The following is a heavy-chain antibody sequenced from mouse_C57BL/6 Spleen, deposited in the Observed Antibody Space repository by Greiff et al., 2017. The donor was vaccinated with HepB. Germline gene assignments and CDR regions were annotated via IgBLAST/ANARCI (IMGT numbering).Heavy chain of an antibody. D-gene: IGHD2-3*01. Sequence: VHVKQSGPELVKPGDSVKISCKASGYSFTGYFMNWVMQSHGKSLEWIGRINPYNGDTFYNQKFKGKATLTVDKSSSTAHMELRSLTSEDSAVYYCARYDGYYEYAMDYWGQGTSVTVSS. CDR2: INPYNGDT. CDR3: ARYDGYYEYAMDY. CDR1: GYSFTGYF. V-gene: IGHV1-20*01. J-gene: IGHJ4*01.